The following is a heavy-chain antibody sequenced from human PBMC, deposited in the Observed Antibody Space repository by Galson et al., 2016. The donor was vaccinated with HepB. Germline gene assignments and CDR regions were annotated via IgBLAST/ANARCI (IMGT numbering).Heavy chain of an antibody. D-gene: IGHD6-6*01. CDR1: GITFSSYA. Sequence: SLRLSCAVSGITFSSYAMHWVRQAPGKGLEWVANIKQDGSEKYYVDSVKGRFTISRDNAKNSLYLQMNSLRAEDTAVYYCARDLSSSSTRGWFDPWGQGTLVTVSS. CDR3: ARDLSSSSTRGWFDP. CDR2: IKQDGSEK. J-gene: IGHJ5*02. V-gene: IGHV3-7*03.